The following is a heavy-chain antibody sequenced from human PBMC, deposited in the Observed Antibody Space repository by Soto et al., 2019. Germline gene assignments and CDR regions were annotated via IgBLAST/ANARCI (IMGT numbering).Heavy chain of an antibody. J-gene: IGHJ6*02. Sequence: QVQLVESGGGVVQPGRSLRLSCAASGFTFSSYGMHWVRQAPGKGLEWVAVISYDGSNKYYAESVKGRFNISRDNSKNTLYLHMNSPRAEDTAVYYCAKDVLRFLEWLAFYGMDVWGQGTTVTVSS. CDR2: ISYDGSNK. D-gene: IGHD3-3*01. V-gene: IGHV3-30*18. CDR3: AKDVLRFLEWLAFYGMDV. CDR1: GFTFSSYG.